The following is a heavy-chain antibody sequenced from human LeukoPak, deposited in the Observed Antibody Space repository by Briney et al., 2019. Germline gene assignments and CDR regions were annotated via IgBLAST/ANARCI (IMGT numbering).Heavy chain of an antibody. J-gene: IGHJ4*02. D-gene: IGHD6-13*01. CDR3: ARAAGLDY. CDR2: INHSGST. V-gene: IGHV4-34*01. CDR1: GGSFSGYY. Sequence: SETLSLTCAVYGGSFSGYYWSWIRQPPGKGLEWIGEINHSGSTNYNPSLKSRVTISVDTSKNQFSLKLSSVTAAGTAVYYCARAAGLDYWGQGTLVTVSS.